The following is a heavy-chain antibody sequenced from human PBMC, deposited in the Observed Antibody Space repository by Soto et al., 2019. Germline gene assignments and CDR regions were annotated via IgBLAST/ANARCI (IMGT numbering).Heavy chain of an antibody. J-gene: IGHJ4*02. CDR3: ARGEGIAVAGTHFDY. D-gene: IGHD6-19*01. Sequence: ASVKVSCKASGGTFSSYAISWVRQAPGQGLEWMGGIIPIFGTANYAQKFQGRVTITADESTSTAYMELSSLRSEDTAVYYCARGEGIAVAGTHFDYWGQGTLVTVSS. CDR1: GGTFSSYA. CDR2: IIPIFGTA. V-gene: IGHV1-69*13.